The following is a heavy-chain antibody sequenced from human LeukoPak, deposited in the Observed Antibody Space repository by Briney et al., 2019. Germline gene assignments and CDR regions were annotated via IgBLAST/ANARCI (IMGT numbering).Heavy chain of an antibody. Sequence: SETLSLTCAVYGRSFSGYYWSWIRQPPGKGLEWIGEINHSGSTNYHPSLPSRVTISVDTSKNQFSLKVSSVTAADKAVYYCARVNGYNQLDYWGQGTLVTVSS. CDR3: ARVNGYNQLDY. CDR2: INHSGST. CDR1: GRSFSGYY. V-gene: IGHV4-34*01. J-gene: IGHJ4*02. D-gene: IGHD5-18*01.